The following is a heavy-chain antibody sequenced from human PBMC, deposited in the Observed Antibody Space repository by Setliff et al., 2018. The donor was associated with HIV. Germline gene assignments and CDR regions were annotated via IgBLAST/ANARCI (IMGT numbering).Heavy chain of an antibody. CDR1: GGSTTTESYY. V-gene: IGHV4-61*09. J-gene: IGHJ6*02. D-gene: IGHD4-4*01. Sequence: LSLTCTVSGGSTTTESYYWIWIRQAAGKGLEHIGHIYTGGSTNYNPSLKSRVTISVDTSKNQFSLKLSSVTAADTAVYYCARDRRAHDYNNYVYYYYGMDVWGQGTTVTVSS. CDR3: ARDRRAHDYNNYVYYYYGMDV. CDR2: IYTGGST.